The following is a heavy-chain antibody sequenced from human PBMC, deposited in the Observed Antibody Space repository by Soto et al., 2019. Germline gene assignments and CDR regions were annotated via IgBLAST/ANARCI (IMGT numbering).Heavy chain of an antibody. V-gene: IGHV3-23*01. Sequence: EVQLLESGGGLVQPGGSLRLSCAASGFTFSSYAMSWVRQAPGKGLEWVSAISGSGGSTYYADSVKGRFTISRDNSKNTLYLQMNSLRAEDTAVYYCAAYDFWSGYFDYWGQETLVTVSS. J-gene: IGHJ4*02. D-gene: IGHD3-3*01. CDR3: AAYDFWSGYFDY. CDR2: ISGSGGST. CDR1: GFTFSSYA.